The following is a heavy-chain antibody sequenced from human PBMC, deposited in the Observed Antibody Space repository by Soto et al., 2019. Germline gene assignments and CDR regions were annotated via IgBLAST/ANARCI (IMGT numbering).Heavy chain of an antibody. CDR2: ISYDGSNK. CDR3: ARNELSYDSSGYSGY. J-gene: IGHJ4*02. CDR1: GFTFSSYA. Sequence: GGSLRLSCAASGFTFSSYAMHWVRQAPGKGLEWVAVISYDGSNKYYADSVKGRFTISRDNSKNTLYLQMNSLRAEDTAVYYCARNELSYDSSGYSGYWGQGTLVTVSS. V-gene: IGHV3-30-3*01. D-gene: IGHD3-22*01.